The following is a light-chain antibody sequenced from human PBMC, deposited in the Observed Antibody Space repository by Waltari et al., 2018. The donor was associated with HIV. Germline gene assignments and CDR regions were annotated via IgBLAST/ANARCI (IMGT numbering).Light chain of an antibody. J-gene: IGLJ1*01. CDR2: DVS. Sequence: QSALTQPASVSGSPGQSITISCTGTSSDVGDYNFFPWYQQHPGKAPKLIIYDVSNRPSGVSNRFSGSKSGNTASLTISGLQAEDEADYYCSSYTSSSSYVFGTGAKVTVL. V-gene: IGLV2-14*01. CDR1: SSDVGDYNF. CDR3: SSYTSSSSYV.